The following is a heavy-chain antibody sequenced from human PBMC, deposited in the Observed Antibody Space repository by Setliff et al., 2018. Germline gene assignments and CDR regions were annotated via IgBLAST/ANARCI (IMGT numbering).Heavy chain of an antibody. V-gene: IGHV4-61*02. D-gene: IGHD1-20*01. CDR2: IFPTGTT. CDR3: ARYNSSAACFDL. J-gene: IGHJ5*02. CDR1: GDSITSGSVY. Sequence: SETLSLTCTVSGDSITSGSVYWSWIRQPAGKGLEWIGRIFPTGTTNYNPDLKSRVAMSVDTSKKRFSLMLRSVTAADTAIYYCARYNSSAACFDLWGPGTLVTVSS.